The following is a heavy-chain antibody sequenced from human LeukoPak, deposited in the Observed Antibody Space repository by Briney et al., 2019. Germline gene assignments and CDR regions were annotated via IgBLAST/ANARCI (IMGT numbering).Heavy chain of an antibody. J-gene: IGHJ4*02. V-gene: IGHV3-30-3*01. Sequence: GGSLRLSCAASGFTFSSYAMHWVRQAPGKGLEWVAVISYDGSNKYYADSVKGRFTISRDNSKNTLYLQMNSLRAEDTAVYYCARTPYSGSYRGTFDYWGQGTLVPVSS. D-gene: IGHD1-26*01. CDR2: ISYDGSNK. CDR1: GFTFSSYA. CDR3: ARTPYSGSYRGTFDY.